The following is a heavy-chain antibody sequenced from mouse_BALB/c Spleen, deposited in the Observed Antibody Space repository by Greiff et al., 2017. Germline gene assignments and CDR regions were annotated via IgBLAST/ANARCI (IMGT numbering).Heavy chain of an antibody. CDR2: ILPGSGST. CDR1: GYTFSSYW. CDR3: ARGIPYWYFDV. J-gene: IGHJ1*01. V-gene: IGHV1-9*01. Sequence: QVQLQQSGAELMKPGASVKISCKATGYTFSSYWIEWVKQRPGHGLEWIGEILPGSGSTNYNEKFKGKATFTADTSSNTAYMQLSSLTSEDSAVYYCARGIPYWYFDVWGAGTTVTVSS.